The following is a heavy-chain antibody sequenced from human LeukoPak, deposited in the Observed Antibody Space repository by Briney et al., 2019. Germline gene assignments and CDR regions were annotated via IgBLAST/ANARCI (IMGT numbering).Heavy chain of an antibody. CDR3: ARVKRYSSSPAFDY. CDR2: IYHSGST. D-gene: IGHD6-6*01. Sequence: ASETLSLTCAVSGGSISSSNWWSWVRQPPGKGLEWIGEIYHSGSTNYNPSLKSRVTISVDKSKNQFSLKLSSVTAADTAVYYCARVKRYSSSPAFDYWGQGTLVTVSS. J-gene: IGHJ4*02. V-gene: IGHV4-4*02. CDR1: GGSISSSNW.